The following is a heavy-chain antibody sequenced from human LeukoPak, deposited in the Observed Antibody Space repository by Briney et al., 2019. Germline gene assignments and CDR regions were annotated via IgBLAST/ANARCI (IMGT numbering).Heavy chain of an antibody. CDR3: AKSRGYSYGKKYYYYYYMDV. V-gene: IGHV3-23*01. Sequence: GGSLRLSCAASGFTLSSYAMSWVRQAPGKGLEWVSAISGSGGSTYYADSVKGRFTISRDNSKNTLYLQMNSLRAEDTAVYYCAKSRGYSYGKKYYYYYYMDVWGKGTTVTVSS. CDR1: GFTLSSYA. J-gene: IGHJ6*03. CDR2: ISGSGGST. D-gene: IGHD5-18*01.